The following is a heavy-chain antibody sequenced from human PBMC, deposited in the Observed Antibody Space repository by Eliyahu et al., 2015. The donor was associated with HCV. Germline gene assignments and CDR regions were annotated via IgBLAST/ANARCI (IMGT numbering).Heavy chain of an antibody. CDR3: AKETTCDI. Sequence: EVQLLESGGGLVQPGGSLRLSCAASGLTFSNYAMSWVRQAPGKGLEWVSRISGSGDSTHYADSVKGRFTISRDNSKNTVYLQMNSLRAEDTAVYYCAKETTCDIWGQGTMVTVSS. J-gene: IGHJ3*02. CDR1: GLTFSNYA. V-gene: IGHV3-23*01. CDR2: ISGSGDST.